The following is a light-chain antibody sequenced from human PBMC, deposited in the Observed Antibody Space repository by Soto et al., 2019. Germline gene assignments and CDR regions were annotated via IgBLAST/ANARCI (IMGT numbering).Light chain of an antibody. Sequence: IQMTQSPSSVSASVGDRVIITCRASQGISTWLSWYQQKPGKAPILMIYGASSLQSGVPSRFSGRGSGTDFTLTFSSLRPEDVATYYCQQADSFPFTFGQGTRLEIE. CDR2: GAS. V-gene: IGKV1-12*02. CDR1: QGISTW. J-gene: IGKJ5*01. CDR3: QQADSFPFT.